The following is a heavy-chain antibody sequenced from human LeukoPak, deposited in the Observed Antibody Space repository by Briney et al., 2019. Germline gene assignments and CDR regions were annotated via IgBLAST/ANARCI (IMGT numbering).Heavy chain of an antibody. CDR2: VYYSGST. CDR3: ARRLTRPERFDS. D-gene: IGHD3-9*01. Sequence: SETLSLTCTVSGGSVSSDGLYWTWIRQPPGKGLEWIGYVYYSGSTNYNPSLKSRVTISLDASKNQFSLKLNSVTAADTAVFYCARRLTRPERFDSWGQGTLVTVSS. CDR1: GGSVSSDGLY. J-gene: IGHJ4*02. V-gene: IGHV4-61*08.